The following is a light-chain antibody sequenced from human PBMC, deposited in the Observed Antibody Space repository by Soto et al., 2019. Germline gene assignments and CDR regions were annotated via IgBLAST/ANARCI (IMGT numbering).Light chain of an antibody. V-gene: IGKV1-5*01. CDR2: DAS. CDR1: QSISSW. Sequence: GDRVTITCRASQSISSWLAWYQQKPGKAPKLLIYDASSLESGVPSRFSGSGSGTEFTLTISSLQPDDFATYYCQQSSSIPYTFGQGTKLDI. CDR3: QQSSSIPYT. J-gene: IGKJ2*01.